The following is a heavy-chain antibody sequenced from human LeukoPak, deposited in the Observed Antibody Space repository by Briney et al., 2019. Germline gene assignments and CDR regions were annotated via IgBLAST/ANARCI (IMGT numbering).Heavy chain of an antibody. CDR1: GFTFSSYG. V-gene: IGHV3-30*02. CDR3: AKWSSVWFGELSGDYFDY. D-gene: IGHD3-10*01. CDR2: IRYDGSNK. J-gene: IGHJ4*02. Sequence: GGTLRLSCAASGFTFSSYGMHWVRQAPGKGLEWVAFIRYDGSNKYYADSVKGRFTISRDNSKNTLYLRMNSLRAEDTAVYYCAKWSSVWFGELSGDYFDYWGQGTLVTVSS.